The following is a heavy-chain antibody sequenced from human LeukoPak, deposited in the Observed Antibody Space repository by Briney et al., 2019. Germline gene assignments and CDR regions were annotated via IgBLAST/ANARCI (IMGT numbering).Heavy chain of an antibody. Sequence: GGSLRLSCAASGFTFSSYAMHWVRQAPGKGLEWVAVISYDGSNKYYADSVKGRFTISRDNSKNTLYLQMNSLRAEDTAVYYCARDGTLLRYFGTYYYYYMDVWGKGTTVTVSS. V-gene: IGHV3-30*04. D-gene: IGHD3-9*01. CDR3: ARDGTLLRYFGTYYYYYMDV. CDR2: ISYDGSNK. J-gene: IGHJ6*03. CDR1: GFTFSSYA.